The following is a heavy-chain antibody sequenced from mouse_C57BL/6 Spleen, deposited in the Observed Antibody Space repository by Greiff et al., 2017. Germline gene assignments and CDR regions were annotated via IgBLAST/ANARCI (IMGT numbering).Heavy chain of an antibody. D-gene: IGHD2-12*01. V-gene: IGHV5-12*01. CDR2: ISNGGGST. CDR1: GFTFSDYY. CDR3: ASYDAWFAY. Sequence: EVQGVESGGGLVQPGGSLKLSCAASGFTFSDYYMYWVRQTPEKRLEWVAYISNGGGSTYYPDTVKGRFTISRDNAKNTLYLQMSRLKSEDTAMYYCASYDAWFAYWGQGTLVTVSA. J-gene: IGHJ3*01.